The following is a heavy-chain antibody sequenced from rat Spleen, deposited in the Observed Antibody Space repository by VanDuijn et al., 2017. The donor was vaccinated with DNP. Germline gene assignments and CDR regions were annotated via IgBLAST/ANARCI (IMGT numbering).Heavy chain of an antibody. CDR1: GFTFSDYY. CDR2: ITNSGGST. J-gene: IGHJ2*01. CDR3: TRAVYNNYDY. V-gene: IGHV5S11*01. Sequence: EVLLVESDGGLVQPGRSLKLSCAVSGFTFSDYYMAWVRQAPAKGLEWVATITNSGGSTYYRDSVKGRFTISRDNAKSTLYLQMDSLRSEETATYYCTRAVYNNYDYWGQGVMVTVSS. D-gene: IGHD1-10*01.